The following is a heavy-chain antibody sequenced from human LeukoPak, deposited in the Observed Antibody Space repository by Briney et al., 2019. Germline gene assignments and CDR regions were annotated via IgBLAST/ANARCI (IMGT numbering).Heavy chain of an antibody. Sequence: GGSLRLSCAASGFTFSSLSMNWVRQAPGKGLEWVSFITGSSSTIYYADSVKGRFTISRDNAKNSLYLQMNSLRAEDTAVYYCARSYSGSYLDYFDYWGQGTLVTVSS. CDR2: ITGSSSTI. CDR3: ARSYSGSYLDYFDY. V-gene: IGHV3-48*04. D-gene: IGHD1-26*01. J-gene: IGHJ4*02. CDR1: GFTFSSLS.